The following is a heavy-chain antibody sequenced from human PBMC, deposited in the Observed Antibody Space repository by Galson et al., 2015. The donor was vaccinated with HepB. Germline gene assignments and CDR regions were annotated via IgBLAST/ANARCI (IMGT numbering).Heavy chain of an antibody. CDR3: TRWDCGSDRNRCYEGV. D-gene: IGHD2-21*02. Sequence: SLRLSCAASGFSFSTYAMHWVRQAPGKGLEYVSSISQIGDYTYYGNSVRGRFTISRVNSESTLYLHMGSLTAVDTAVYYCTRWDCGSDRNRCYEGVWGKGTTVTVSS. V-gene: IGHV3-64*01. CDR1: GFSFSTYA. J-gene: IGHJ6*04. CDR2: ISQIGDYT.